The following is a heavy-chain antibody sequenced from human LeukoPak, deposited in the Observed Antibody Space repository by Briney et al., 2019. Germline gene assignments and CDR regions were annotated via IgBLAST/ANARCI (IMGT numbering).Heavy chain of an antibody. CDR1: GFTFSIYW. J-gene: IGHJ4*02. CDR3: ARDLDTRNSYEFAY. CDR2: IKRDGSEK. Sequence: GGSLRLSCAASGFTFSIYWMSWVRQAPGKGLEWVANIKRDGSEKYYVDSVKGRFTISRDNAKNSLYLQMNSLRVEDTAVYYCARDLDTRNSYEFAYWGQGTLVTVSS. D-gene: IGHD5-18*01. V-gene: IGHV3-7*04.